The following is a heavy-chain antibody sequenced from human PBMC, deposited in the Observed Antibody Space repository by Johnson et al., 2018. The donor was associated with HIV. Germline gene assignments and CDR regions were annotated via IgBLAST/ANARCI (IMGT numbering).Heavy chain of an antibody. Sequence: QVQLVESGGGVVQPGRSLRLSCAASGFTFNPYGIHWVRRAPGKGLEWVALISYDGSNKYYAESVKGRFTISRDISKNTIYLQMNSLRAEDTAMYYGARDGTETGPDDAFDSWGQGTMVTVSS. V-gene: IGHV3-30*19. J-gene: IGHJ3*02. CDR2: ISYDGSNK. CDR1: GFTFNPYG. D-gene: IGHD1-1*01. CDR3: ARDGTETGPDDAFDS.